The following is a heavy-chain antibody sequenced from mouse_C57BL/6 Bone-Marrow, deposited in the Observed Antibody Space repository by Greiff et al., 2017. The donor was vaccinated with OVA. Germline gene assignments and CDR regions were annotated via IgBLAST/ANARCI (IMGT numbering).Heavy chain of an antibody. D-gene: IGHD2-4*01. CDR3: ASGDYDRVFAY. V-gene: IGHV2-6*01. CDR1: GFSLTSYG. Sequence: VKLQESGPGLVAPSQSLSITCTVSGFSLTSYGVDWVRQSPGKGLEWLGVIWGVGSTNYNSALKSRLSISKDNSKSQVFLKMNSLQTDDTAMYYCASGDYDRVFAYWGQGTLVTVSA. CDR2: IWGVGST. J-gene: IGHJ3*01.